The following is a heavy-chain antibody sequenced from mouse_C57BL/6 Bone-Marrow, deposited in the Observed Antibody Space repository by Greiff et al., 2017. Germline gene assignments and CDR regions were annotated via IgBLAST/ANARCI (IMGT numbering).Heavy chain of an antibody. D-gene: IGHD1-1*01. CDR3: ARDDYGSSYFDV. Sequence: LQQPGASVKMSCKASGYTFTSYWITWVKQRPGQGLEWIGDIYPGSGSTNYNEKFKSKATLTVDTSSSTAYMQLSSLTSEDSAVYYCARDDYGSSYFDVWGTGTTVTVSS. CDR1: GYTFTSYW. V-gene: IGHV1-55*01. J-gene: IGHJ1*03. CDR2: IYPGSGST.